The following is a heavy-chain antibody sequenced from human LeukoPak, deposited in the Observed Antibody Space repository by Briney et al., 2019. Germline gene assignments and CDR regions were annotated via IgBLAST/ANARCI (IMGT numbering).Heavy chain of an antibody. V-gene: IGHV4-31*11. CDR3: ARGGYSYGYTGHFDY. CDR2: IYYSGST. D-gene: IGHD5-18*01. Sequence: SETLSLTCAVYGGSFSGYYWSWIRQHPGKGLEWIGYIYYSGSTYYNPSLKSRVTISVDTSKNQFSLKLSSVTAADTAVYYCARGGYSYGYTGHFDYWGQGTLVTVSS. CDR1: GGSFSGYY. J-gene: IGHJ4*02.